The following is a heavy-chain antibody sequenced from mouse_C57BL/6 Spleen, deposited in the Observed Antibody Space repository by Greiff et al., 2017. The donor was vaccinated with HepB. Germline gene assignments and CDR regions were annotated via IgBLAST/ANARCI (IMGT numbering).Heavy chain of an antibody. Sequence: QVQLQQSGAELVKPGASVKISCKASGYAFSSYWMNWVKQRPGKGLEWIGQIYPGDGDTNYNGKFKGKATLTADKSSSTAYMQLSSLTSEDSAVYFCARWGYGSSYDAWFAYWGQGTLVTVSA. CDR3: ARWGYGSSYDAWFAY. D-gene: IGHD1-1*01. CDR2: IYPGDGDT. CDR1: GYAFSSYW. J-gene: IGHJ3*01. V-gene: IGHV1-80*01.